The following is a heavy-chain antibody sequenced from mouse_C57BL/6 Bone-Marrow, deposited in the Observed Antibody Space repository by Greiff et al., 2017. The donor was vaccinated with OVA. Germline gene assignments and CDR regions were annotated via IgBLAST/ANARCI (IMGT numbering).Heavy chain of an antibody. CDR2: IHPNSGST. J-gene: IGHJ2*01. CDR3: AREGDYDEGYYFDY. V-gene: IGHV1-64*01. Sequence: VQLQQPGAELVKPGASVKLSCKASGYTFTSYWMHWVKQRPGQGLEWIGMIHPNSGSTNYNEKFKSKATLTVDKSSSTAYMQLSSLTSEDAAVYYCAREGDYDEGYYFDYWGQGTTLTVSS. CDR1: GYTFTSYW. D-gene: IGHD2-4*01.